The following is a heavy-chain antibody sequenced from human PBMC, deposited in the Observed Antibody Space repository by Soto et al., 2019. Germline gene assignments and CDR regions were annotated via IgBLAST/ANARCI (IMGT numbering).Heavy chain of an antibody. Sequence: GGSLRLSCAGSGFTFSTFDIHLVRQAPGKGLEWVSGIGTLSDTFYAASVQVRFTISRQNVKNSVYLQMNSLRAGDTAFYYCARGRSFSYDSTPPPIFAPWGQGTLVTVSS. J-gene: IGHJ5*02. CDR3: ARGRSFSYDSTPPPIFAP. V-gene: IGHV3-13*01. D-gene: IGHD3-10*01. CDR2: IGTLSDT. CDR1: GFTFSTFD.